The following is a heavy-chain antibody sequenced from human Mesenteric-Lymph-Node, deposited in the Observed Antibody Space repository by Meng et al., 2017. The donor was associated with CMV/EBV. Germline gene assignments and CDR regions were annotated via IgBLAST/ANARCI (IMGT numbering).Heavy chain of an antibody. CDR3: ASGYSSFGY. V-gene: IGHV3-48*03. CDR1: GFTFSSYE. Sequence: GGSLRLSCAASGFTFSSYEMNWVRQAPGKGLEWVSYISRSGATIYYADSVKGRFTISRDNARNSLYLQMNSLRAEDTAVYYCASGYSSFGYWGQGTLVTVSS. CDR2: ISRSGATI. J-gene: IGHJ4*02. D-gene: IGHD3-22*01.